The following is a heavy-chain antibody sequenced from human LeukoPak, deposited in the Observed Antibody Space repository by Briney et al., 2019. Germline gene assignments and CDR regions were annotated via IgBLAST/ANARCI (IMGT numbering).Heavy chain of an antibody. CDR1: GYSFTSYW. CDR3: ARLELQYTFDY. J-gene: IGHJ4*02. Sequence: GESLKISCKGSGYSFTSYWIGWVRQMPGKGLEWMGIIYPGDSDTRYSQSFQGQVTISADKSIGTAYLQWSSLKASDPAMYYCARLELQYTFDYWGQGTLVTVSS. D-gene: IGHD4-11*01. V-gene: IGHV5-51*01. CDR2: IYPGDSDT.